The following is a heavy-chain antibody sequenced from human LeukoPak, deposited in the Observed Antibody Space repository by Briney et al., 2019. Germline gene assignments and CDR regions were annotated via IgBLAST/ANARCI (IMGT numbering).Heavy chain of an antibody. J-gene: IGHJ3*02. CDR1: GYTFTSYG. V-gene: IGHV1-18*01. D-gene: IGHD3-10*01. Sequence: ASVKVSCKASGYTFTSYGISWVRQAPGQGLEWMGWISAYNGNTNYAQKLQGRVTMTTDTSTSTAYMELRSLRSDDTAVYYCAKERLSGGAFDIWGQGTMVTVSS. CDR3: AKERLSGGAFDI. CDR2: ISAYNGNT.